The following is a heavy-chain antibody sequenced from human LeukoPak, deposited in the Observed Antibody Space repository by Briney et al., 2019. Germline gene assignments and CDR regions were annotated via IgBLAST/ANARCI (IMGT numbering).Heavy chain of an antibody. J-gene: IGHJ6*04. V-gene: IGHV4-31*03. D-gene: IGHD3-3*01. CDR2: IYYSGST. Sequence: SETLSLTCTVSGGSISSGGYYWSWIRQHPGKGLEWIGYIYYSGSTYYNPSLKSRVTISVDTSKNQFSLKLSSVTAADTAVYYCARDLAPIRFLEWLIGVWGKGTTVTVSS. CDR3: ARDLAPIRFLEWLIGV. CDR1: GGSISSGGYY.